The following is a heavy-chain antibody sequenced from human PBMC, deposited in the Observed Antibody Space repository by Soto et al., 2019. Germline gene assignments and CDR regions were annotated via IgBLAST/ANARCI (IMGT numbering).Heavy chain of an antibody. CDR2: IKQDGSEK. V-gene: IGHV3-7*04. Sequence: GGSLRLSCAASGFTFSSYWMSWVRQAPGKGLEWVANIKQDGSEKYYVDSVKGRFTISRDNAKNSLYLQMNSLRAEDTAVYYCARFYYDSSGYLPSPYYYYYGMDVSGQGTTVTVSS. CDR3: ARFYYDSSGYLPSPYYYYYGMDV. J-gene: IGHJ6*02. D-gene: IGHD3-22*01. CDR1: GFTFSSYW.